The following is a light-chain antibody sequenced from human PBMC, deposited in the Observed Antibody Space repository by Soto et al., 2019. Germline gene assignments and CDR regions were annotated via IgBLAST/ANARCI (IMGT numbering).Light chain of an antibody. V-gene: IGKV1-5*03. CDR2: KAS. CDR3: QQYDSYSRT. J-gene: IGKJ1*01. Sequence: IQLTQSPSTLSASVGDRVSITCRASQGISRWLAWYQHKPGKAPNLLIYKASVLESGVPSRFSGSGSGTEFPLTITSLQPDDFTTYYYQQYDSYSRTFGQGTKVEI. CDR1: QGISRW.